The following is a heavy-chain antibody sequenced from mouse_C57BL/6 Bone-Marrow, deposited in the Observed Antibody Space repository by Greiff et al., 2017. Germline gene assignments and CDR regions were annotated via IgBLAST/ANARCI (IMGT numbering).Heavy chain of an antibody. J-gene: IGHJ4*01. CDR1: GFTFSDYY. CDR2: ISNGGGST. CDR3: ARHRAMDY. Sequence: EVMLVESGGGLVQPGGSLKLSCAASGFTFSDYYMYWVRQTPEKRLEWVAYISNGGGSTYYPDTVKGRFTISRDNAKNTLYPQMSRLKSEDTAMYYCARHRAMDYWGQGTSVTVSS. V-gene: IGHV5-12*01.